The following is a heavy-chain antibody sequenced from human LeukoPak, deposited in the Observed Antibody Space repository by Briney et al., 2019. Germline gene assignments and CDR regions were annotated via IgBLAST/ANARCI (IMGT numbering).Heavy chain of an antibody. CDR1: GFTFDDYA. V-gene: IGHV3-9*01. CDR2: ISWNSGSI. CDR3: AKDIRRRPTRTYYYYYGMDV. D-gene: IGHD3-10*01. Sequence: GGSLRLSCAASGFTFDDYAMHWVRQAPGKGLEWVSGISWNSGSIGYADSVKGRFTISRDNAKNSLYLQMNSLRAEDTALYYCAKDIRRRPTRTYYYYYGMDVWGQGTTVTVSS. J-gene: IGHJ6*02.